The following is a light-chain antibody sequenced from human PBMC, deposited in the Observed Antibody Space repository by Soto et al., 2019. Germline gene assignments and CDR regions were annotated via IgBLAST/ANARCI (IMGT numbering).Light chain of an antibody. Sequence: TQSPGTVSVFPGGSATLSCRASQTIDSNLAWYQQKPGQAPRLLVYGASTRATGIPVRFSGSGSGTEFTLTISSLQSADFAVYHCQHYYKGSPITFGQGTRLEIK. CDR2: GAS. V-gene: IGKV3-15*01. CDR1: QTIDSN. CDR3: QHYYKGSPIT. J-gene: IGKJ5*01.